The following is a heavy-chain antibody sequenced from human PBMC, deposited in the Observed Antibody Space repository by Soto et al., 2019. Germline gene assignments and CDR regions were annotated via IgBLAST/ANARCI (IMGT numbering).Heavy chain of an antibody. CDR2: IKSKTDGGTT. Sequence: PGGSMRLSCAASGFTFSIAWMSWVRQAPGKGLEWVGRIKSKTDGGTTDYAAPVKGRFTISRDDSKNTLYLQMNSLKTEDTAVYYCTTRQHRVPNLAFDFWGQGTLVTVSS. CDR3: TTRQHRVPNLAFDF. D-gene: IGHD2-2*01. J-gene: IGHJ4*02. V-gene: IGHV3-15*01. CDR1: GFTFSIAW.